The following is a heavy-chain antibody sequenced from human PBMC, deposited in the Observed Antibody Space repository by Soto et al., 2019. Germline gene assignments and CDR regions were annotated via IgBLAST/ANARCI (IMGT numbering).Heavy chain of an antibody. Sequence: DVQLVESGGGLVQPGGSLSLSGAASGLSFNIYWMHWVRQVPGKGMVWLARINSDGSHTIYVDSVKGRFTISRDNAKNTVFLQMDSPRDEDTGVYYCAGVMAGLDVWGQGTTVTVSS. CDR3: AGVMAGLDV. V-gene: IGHV3-74*01. CDR1: GLSFNIYW. CDR2: INSDGSHT. J-gene: IGHJ6*02.